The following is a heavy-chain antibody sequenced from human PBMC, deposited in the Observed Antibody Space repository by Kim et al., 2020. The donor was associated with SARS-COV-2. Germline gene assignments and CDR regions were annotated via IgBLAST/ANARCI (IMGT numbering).Heavy chain of an antibody. J-gene: IGHJ4*02. CDR3: ARRREGNEDGYNYFDY. D-gene: IGHD5-12*01. Sequence: RKKRVTISVDTSKNTFSLKLSSVTAADTAVYFCARRREGNEDGYNYFDYWGQGIRVTVSS. V-gene: IGHV4-59*01.